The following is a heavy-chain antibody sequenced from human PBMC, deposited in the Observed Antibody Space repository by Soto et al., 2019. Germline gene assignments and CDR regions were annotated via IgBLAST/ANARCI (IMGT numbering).Heavy chain of an antibody. D-gene: IGHD2-2*01. V-gene: IGHV3-74*01. Sequence: PGGSLRLSCEASGFAFTSYWMHWVRQAPGKGLVWVAGVKSDGTTATYADSVRGRFTISRDNAKNTLYLQMNSLSAEDTAVYYCASLFASTYPPRPFDFWGQGTQVTVSS. CDR2: VKSDGTTA. CDR3: ASLFASTYPPRPFDF. CDR1: GFAFTSYW. J-gene: IGHJ4*02.